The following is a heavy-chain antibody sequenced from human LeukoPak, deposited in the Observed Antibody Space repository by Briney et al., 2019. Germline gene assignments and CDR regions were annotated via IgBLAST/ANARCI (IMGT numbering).Heavy chain of an antibody. J-gene: IGHJ5*02. CDR2: IIPIFGTT. CDR1: GGTFSSYA. CDR3: ARDRARTLIAVAGTWFDLSPGHQRGNNWFDP. V-gene: IGHV1-69*13. Sequence: SVKVSCKASGGTFSSYAISWVRQAPGQGLEWMGGIIPIFGTTNYAQKFQGRVTITSDESTSTAYMELSRLRSDDTAVYYCARDRARTLIAVAGTWFDLSPGHQRGNNWFDPWGQGTLVTVSS. D-gene: IGHD6-19*01.